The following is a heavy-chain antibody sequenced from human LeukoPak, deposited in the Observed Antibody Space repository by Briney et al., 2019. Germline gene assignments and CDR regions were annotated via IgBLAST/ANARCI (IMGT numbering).Heavy chain of an antibody. V-gene: IGHV1-69*13. CDR3: ARGGGYYFDY. CDR1: GYTFTSYD. J-gene: IGHJ4*02. CDR2: IIPIFGTA. Sequence: SVKDSCKASGYTFTSYDINWVRQATGQGLEWMGGIIPIFGTANYAQKFQGRVTITADESTSTAYMELSSLRSEDTAVYYCARGGGYYFDYWGQGTLVTVSS.